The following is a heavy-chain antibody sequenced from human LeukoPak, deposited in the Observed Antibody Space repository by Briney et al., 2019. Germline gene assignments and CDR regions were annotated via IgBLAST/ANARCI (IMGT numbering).Heavy chain of an antibody. Sequence: GGSLRLSCAASGFAFSDYYMSWIRQAPGKGLEWVSYISSSGSTIYYADSVKGRFTISRDNSKNTLYLQMNSLRAEDTAVYYCARRYYDSSGYSDYWGQGTLVTVSS. CDR2: ISSSGSTI. CDR1: GFAFSDYY. V-gene: IGHV3-11*04. D-gene: IGHD3-22*01. CDR3: ARRYYDSSGYSDY. J-gene: IGHJ4*02.